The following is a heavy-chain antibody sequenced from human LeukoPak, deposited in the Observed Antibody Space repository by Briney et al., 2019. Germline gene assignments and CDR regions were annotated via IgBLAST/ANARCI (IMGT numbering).Heavy chain of an antibody. D-gene: IGHD1-26*01. CDR1: GYTFISYY. V-gene: IGHV1-46*01. CDR2: INPSGGST. CDR3: ARDNSVGDTAWWFDP. J-gene: IGHJ5*02. Sequence: ASVKVSCKASGYTFISYYMHWVRQAPGQGLEWMGIINPSGGSTSYAQKFQGRVTMTRDMSTSTDYMELSSLRSEDTAVYYCARDNSVGDTAWWFDPWGQGTLVTVSS.